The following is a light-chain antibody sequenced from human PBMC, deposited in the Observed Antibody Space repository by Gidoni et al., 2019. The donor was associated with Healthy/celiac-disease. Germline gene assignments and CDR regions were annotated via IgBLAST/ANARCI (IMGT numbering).Light chain of an antibody. Sequence: DIQMTQSPYSLSASVGRRVTITRQASQDIRNYLNWYQQKPGKAPKLLIDGASNLETGVPSRFSGSGSGTDFTFTISSLQAEDIAAYYCQQYDNLRITFGPGTRVDIK. V-gene: IGKV1-33*01. CDR3: QQYDNLRIT. CDR1: QDIRNY. CDR2: GAS. J-gene: IGKJ3*01.